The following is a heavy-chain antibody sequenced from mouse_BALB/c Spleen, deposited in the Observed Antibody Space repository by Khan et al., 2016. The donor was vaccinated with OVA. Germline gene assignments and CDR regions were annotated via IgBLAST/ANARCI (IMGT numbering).Heavy chain of an antibody. Sequence: EVKLVESGGGIVQPGGSLKRSCVASRFTISSYGMSSVRQPPDKRLALVATIVSNGGRTDYHDSVKRRFTISVDNAKNALFLQMRSLQSEETAMYYCASSDIWGQGTTLTDSS. V-gene: IGHV5-6-3*01. CDR2: IVSNGGRT. CDR3: ASSDI. D-gene: IGHD1-3*01. J-gene: IGHJ2*01. CDR1: RFTISSYG.